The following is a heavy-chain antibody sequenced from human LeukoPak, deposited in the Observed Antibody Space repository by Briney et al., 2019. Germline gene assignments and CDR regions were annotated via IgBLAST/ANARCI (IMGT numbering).Heavy chain of an antibody. CDR2: IYYSGST. Sequence: PSQTLSLTCTVSGGSISSGGYYWSWIRQHPGKGLEWIGYIYYSGSTYYNPSLKSRVTISVDTSKNQFSLKLSSVTAADTAVYYCARDPDRIAAASNHGNAFDIWGQGTMVTVSS. CDR3: ARDPDRIAAASNHGNAFDI. J-gene: IGHJ3*02. D-gene: IGHD6-13*01. CDR1: GGSISSGGYY. V-gene: IGHV4-31*03.